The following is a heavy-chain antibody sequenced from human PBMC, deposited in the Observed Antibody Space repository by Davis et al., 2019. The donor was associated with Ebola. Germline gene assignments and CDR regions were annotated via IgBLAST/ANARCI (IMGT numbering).Heavy chain of an antibody. CDR1: GFTFSSYS. CDR2: ISSSSSYI. Sequence: GGSLRLSCVASGFTFSSYSMNWVRQAPGKGLEWVSSISSSSSYIYYADSVKGRFTISRDNAKNSLYLQMNSLRAEDTAVYYCARDRSVTTVTNLDYCGQGTLVTVSS. CDR3: ARDRSVTTVTNLDY. D-gene: IGHD4-17*01. V-gene: IGHV3-21*01. J-gene: IGHJ4*02.